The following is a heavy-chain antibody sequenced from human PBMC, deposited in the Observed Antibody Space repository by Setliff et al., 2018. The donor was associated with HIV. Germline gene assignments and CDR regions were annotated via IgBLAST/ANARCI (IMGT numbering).Heavy chain of an antibody. V-gene: IGHV5-51*01. CDR2: IYPGDSDT. J-gene: IGHJ3*02. Sequence: GESLKISCKGSGYSFTSYWIGWVRQMPGKGLEWMGIIYPGDSDTRYSPSFQGQVTISADKSISTAYLQWSSLKASDTAIYYCARLKLVAVGDPPEAFDIWGQGTMVTVSS. D-gene: IGHD3-16*01. CDR1: GYSFTSYW. CDR3: ARLKLVAVGDPPEAFDI.